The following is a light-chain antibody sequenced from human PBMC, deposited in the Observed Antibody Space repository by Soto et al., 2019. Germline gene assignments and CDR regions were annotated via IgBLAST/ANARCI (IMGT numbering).Light chain of an antibody. J-gene: IGLJ3*02. Sequence: QSVLTQPPSASGTPGQSVTISCSGSSSNIGDNTVNWYQQLPGTAPKLLIYSNDQRWSGVPDRFSASKSGTSASLAISGLQSEDEADYYCSSYTSSSTWVFDGGTKLTVL. V-gene: IGLV1-44*01. CDR2: SND. CDR1: SSNIGDNT. CDR3: SSYTSSSTWV.